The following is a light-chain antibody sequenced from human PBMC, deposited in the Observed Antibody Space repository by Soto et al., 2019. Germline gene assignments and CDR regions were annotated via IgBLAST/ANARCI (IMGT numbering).Light chain of an antibody. Sequence: QSALTQPASVSGSPGQSITISCTGTSSDVGGYNYVSWYQQHTGKAPKLMIYEVSNRPSGVSNPFSGSKSGNTASLTISGLQAEDEADYYCSSYTSSSPYVFGTGTKLTVL. CDR1: SSDVGGYNY. V-gene: IGLV2-14*01. J-gene: IGLJ1*01. CDR2: EVS. CDR3: SSYTSSSPYV.